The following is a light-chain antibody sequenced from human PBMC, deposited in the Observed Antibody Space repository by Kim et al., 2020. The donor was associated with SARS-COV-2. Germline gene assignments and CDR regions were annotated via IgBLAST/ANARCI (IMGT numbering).Light chain of an antibody. CDR3: QQYSTTPWT. Sequence: EIVLTQSPGTLSLSPGERATLSCRASQRVSSTYIAWYQQKPGQAPRLLISRASSRATGIPDRFSGSGSGTDFTLTVSRLDPEDVAVYYCQQYSTTPWTFGQGTKLEIK. CDR1: QRVSSTY. V-gene: IGKV3-20*01. J-gene: IGKJ2*01. CDR2: RAS.